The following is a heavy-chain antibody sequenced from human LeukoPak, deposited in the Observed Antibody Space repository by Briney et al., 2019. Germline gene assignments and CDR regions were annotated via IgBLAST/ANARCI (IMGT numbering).Heavy chain of an antibody. J-gene: IGHJ4*02. CDR3: ARDLGYGDFYFDY. V-gene: IGHV3-53*01. CDR1: GFTVSSNY. D-gene: IGHD4-17*01. CDR2: IYNGGST. Sequence: GGSLRLSCAASGFTVSSNYMSWVRQAPGKGLEWVSVIYNGGSTYYADSVKGRFTISRDNSKNTLYLQMNSLRAEDTAVYYCARDLGYGDFYFDYWGQGTLVTVSS.